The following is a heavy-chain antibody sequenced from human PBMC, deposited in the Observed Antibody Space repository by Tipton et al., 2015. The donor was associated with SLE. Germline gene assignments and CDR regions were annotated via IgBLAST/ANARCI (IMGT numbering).Heavy chain of an antibody. CDR1: GGSFSGYY. Sequence: TLSLTCAVYGGSFSGYYWSWIRQPPGKGLEWIGYIYYSGSTYYNPSLKSRVTISVDTSKNQFSLKLSSVTAADTAVYYCARGVTMIENWFDPWGQGTLVTVSS. J-gene: IGHJ5*02. CDR2: IYYSGST. D-gene: IGHD3-22*01. V-gene: IGHV4-34*09. CDR3: ARGVTMIENWFDP.